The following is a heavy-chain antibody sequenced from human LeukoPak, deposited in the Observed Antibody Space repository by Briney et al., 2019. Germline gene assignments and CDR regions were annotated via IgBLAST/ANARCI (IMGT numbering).Heavy chain of an antibody. CDR3: AKDYDSSGYYLYYFDY. Sequence: GRSLRLSCAAPGFTFDDYAVHWVRQAPGKGLEWVSGISWNSGSIGYADSVKGRFTISRDNAKNSLYLQMNSLRAEDTALYYCAKDYDSSGYYLYYFDYWGQGTLVTVSS. V-gene: IGHV3-9*01. CDR2: ISWNSGSI. J-gene: IGHJ4*02. CDR1: GFTFDDYA. D-gene: IGHD3-22*01.